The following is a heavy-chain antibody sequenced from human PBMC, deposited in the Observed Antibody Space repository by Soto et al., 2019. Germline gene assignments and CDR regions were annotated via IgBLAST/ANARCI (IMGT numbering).Heavy chain of an antibody. D-gene: IGHD2-2*01. CDR2: ISGSGGST. V-gene: IGHV3-23*01. J-gene: IGHJ4*02. CDR1: GFTFSSYA. CDR3: AKDSGIVVVPFAMFDVY. Sequence: GGSLRLSCAASGFTFSSYAMSWVRQAPGKGLEWVSAISGSGGSTYYADSVKGRFTISRDNSKNTLYLQMNSLRAEDTAVYYCAKDSGIVVVPFAMFDVYGVQGTLVTVSS.